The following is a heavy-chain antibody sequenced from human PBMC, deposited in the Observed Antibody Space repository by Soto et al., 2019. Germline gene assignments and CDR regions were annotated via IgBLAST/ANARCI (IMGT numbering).Heavy chain of an antibody. CDR2: ISSNGGST. CDR1: GFTFSSYA. D-gene: IGHD6-13*01. V-gene: IGHV3-64*01. CDR3: ARGSIAAAGYAFDI. J-gene: IGHJ3*02. Sequence: EVQLVESGGGLVPPGGSLRLSCAASGFTFSSYAMHWVRQAPGKGLEYVSAISSNGGSTYYANSVKGRFTISRDNSKNTLYLQMGSLRAEDMAVYYCARGSIAAAGYAFDIWGQGTMVTVSS.